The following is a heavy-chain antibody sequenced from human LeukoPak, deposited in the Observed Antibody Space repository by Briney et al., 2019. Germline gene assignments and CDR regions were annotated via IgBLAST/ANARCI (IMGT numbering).Heavy chain of an antibody. CDR2: IKQDGSEK. D-gene: IGHD3-3*01. V-gene: IGHV3-7*01. CDR3: ARAQRGDDFWSGYADAFDI. CDR1: GFTFSSYW. J-gene: IGHJ3*02. Sequence: HTGGSLRLSCAASGFTFSSYWMSWVRQAPGKGLEWVANIKQDGSEKYYVDSVKGRFTISRDNSKNSLYLQMNSLRAEDTAVYYCARAQRGDDFWSGYADAFDIWGQGTMVTVSS.